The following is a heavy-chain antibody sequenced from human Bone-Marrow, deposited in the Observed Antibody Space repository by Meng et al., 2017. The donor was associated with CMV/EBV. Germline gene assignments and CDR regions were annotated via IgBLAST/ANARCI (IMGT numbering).Heavy chain of an antibody. CDR2: IYYSASN. CDR3: ASGYSSSSSNWFDP. D-gene: IGHD6-6*01. J-gene: IGHJ5*02. Sequence: GGSICSNNYWWGWRRPPAREGVGLVGSIYYSASNYYTPSLKGRVTISIDTSKNQFSLKLSSVTAADTAVYYCASGYSSSSSNWFDPWGQGTLVTVSS. CDR1: GGSICSNNYW. V-gene: IGHV4-39*07.